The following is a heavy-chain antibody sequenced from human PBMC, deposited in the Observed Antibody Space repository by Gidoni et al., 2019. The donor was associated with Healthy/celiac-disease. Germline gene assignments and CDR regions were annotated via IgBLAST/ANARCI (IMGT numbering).Heavy chain of an antibody. CDR2: IYTSGST. J-gene: IGHJ3*02. Sequence: QVQLQESGPGLVKPSETLSLTCTVAGGPISSYYWSWIRQPAGKGLEWIGRIYTSGSTNYNPSLKSRVTMSVDTSKNQFSLKLSSVTAADTAVYYCARGKITMVRGASFDIWGQGTMVTVSS. CDR1: GGPISSYY. D-gene: IGHD3-10*01. V-gene: IGHV4-4*07. CDR3: ARGKITMVRGASFDI.